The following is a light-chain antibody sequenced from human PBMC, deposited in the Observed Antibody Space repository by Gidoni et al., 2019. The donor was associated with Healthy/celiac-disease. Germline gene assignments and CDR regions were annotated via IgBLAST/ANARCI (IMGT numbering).Light chain of an antibody. CDR1: QSVSSN. Sequence: EIVLTQSPATLSVSPGARATLSCRASQSVSSNLAWYQKKPAKAPRLLNDGASTRATAIPARCSGSGGGAEFTLTISSLHSEVFAVYYCQQYNNWPTFGGGTKVEIK. V-gene: IGKV3-15*01. CDR2: GAS. CDR3: QQYNNWPT. J-gene: IGKJ4*02.